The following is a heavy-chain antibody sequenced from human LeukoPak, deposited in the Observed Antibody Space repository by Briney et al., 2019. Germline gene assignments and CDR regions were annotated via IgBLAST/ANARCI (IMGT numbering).Heavy chain of an antibody. V-gene: IGHV5-51*01. D-gene: IGHD5-12*01. CDR3: ARRSGYYNFDY. J-gene: IGHJ4*02. CDR2: IYPGDSDT. Sequence: GGALKIFRKGFRYSFTKYLVGWGRPMPGESFEGVGIIYPGDSDTRYSPSFRGQVTISADKSISTAYLQWSSLKASDTAMYYCARRSGYYNFDYWGQGTLVTVSS. CDR1: RYSFTKYL.